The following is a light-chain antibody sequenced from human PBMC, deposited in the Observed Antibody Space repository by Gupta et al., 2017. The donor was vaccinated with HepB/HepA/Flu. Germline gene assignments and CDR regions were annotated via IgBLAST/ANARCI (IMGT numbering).Light chain of an antibody. CDR2: DAS. CDR1: QDISNY. J-gene: IGKJ4*01. CDR3: HQYDNLPPIT. Sequence: DIQMTQSPSSLSASVGDRVTITCQASQDISNYLNWYQQKPGKAPKLLIYDASNLETGVPSRFSGSGYGTDXTFTISXRQQEDVATYYCHQYDNLPPITFGXGTKVEIK. V-gene: IGKV1-33*01.